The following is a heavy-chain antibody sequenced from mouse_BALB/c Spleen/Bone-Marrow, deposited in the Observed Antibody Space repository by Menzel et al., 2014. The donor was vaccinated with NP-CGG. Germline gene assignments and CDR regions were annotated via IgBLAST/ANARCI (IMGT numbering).Heavy chain of an antibody. CDR1: GYSFTGHT. CDR2: INPYSGGT. V-gene: IGHV1-26*01. J-gene: IGHJ2*01. D-gene: IGHD2-1*01. Sequence: EVMLVESGPELVKPGASMKISCKTSGYSFTGHTMNWVKQSHGKNLEWIGLINPYSGGTSYNQKFKGKATLTVDKSSSTAYMELLSLTSEDSAVYFCAYGNFDYWGQGTTLTVSS. CDR3: AYGNFDY.